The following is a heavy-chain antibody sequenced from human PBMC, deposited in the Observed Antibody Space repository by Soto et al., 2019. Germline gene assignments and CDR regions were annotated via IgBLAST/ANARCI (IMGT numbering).Heavy chain of an antibody. CDR1: GGSISSYY. Sequence: SETLSLTCTVSGGSISSYYWSWIRQPPGKGLEWIGYIYYSGSTNYNPSLKSRVTISVDTSKNQFSLRLSSVTAADTAVYYCATLRFLEWRDGVDVWGQGTTVTVSS. CDR2: IYYSGST. D-gene: IGHD3-3*01. CDR3: ATLRFLEWRDGVDV. J-gene: IGHJ6*02. V-gene: IGHV4-59*01.